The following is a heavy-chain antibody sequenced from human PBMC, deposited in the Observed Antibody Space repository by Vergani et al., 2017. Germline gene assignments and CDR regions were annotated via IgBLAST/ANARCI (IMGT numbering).Heavy chain of an antibody. Sequence: EVQLVESGGGLVQPGRSLRLSCAASGFTFDDYAMHWVRQAPGKGLEWVSGISWNSGSIGYADSVKGRFTISRDNAKNSLYLQMNSLRAEDTALYYCAKGPPYSGGPKGFDYWGQGTLVTVSS. CDR3: AKGPPYSGGPKGFDY. V-gene: IGHV3-9*01. D-gene: IGHD1-26*01. CDR1: GFTFDDYA. J-gene: IGHJ4*02. CDR2: ISWNSGSI.